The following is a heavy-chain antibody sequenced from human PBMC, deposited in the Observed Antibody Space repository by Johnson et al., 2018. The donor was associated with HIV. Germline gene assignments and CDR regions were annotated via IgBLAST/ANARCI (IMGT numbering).Heavy chain of an antibody. J-gene: IGHJ3*02. V-gene: IGHV3-23*04. CDR2: ISGSGGST. Sequence: VQLVESGGGLVQPGGSLRLSCAASGFTVSSNYMSWVRQAPGQGLEWVSAISGSGGSTYYADSVKGRFTISSDNSKNTLYLQMNSLRAEDTAVYYCARDRAAAGPDAFDIWGQGTMVTVSS. CDR3: ARDRAAAGPDAFDI. CDR1: GFTVSSNY. D-gene: IGHD6-13*01.